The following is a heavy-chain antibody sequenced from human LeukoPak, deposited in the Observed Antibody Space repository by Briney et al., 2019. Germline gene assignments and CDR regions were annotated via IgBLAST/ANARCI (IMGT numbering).Heavy chain of an antibody. V-gene: IGHV4-39*07. Sequence: SETLSLTCTVSGGSINSSSYYWGWVRQPPGKGLEWIGSMYYRGSTYYNPSLKSRVTISVDTSKNQFSLKLSSVTAADTAVYYCARDVSGELLSRYYYYYYMDVWGKGTTVTVSS. CDR2: MYYRGST. CDR3: ARDVSGELLSRYYYYYYMDV. D-gene: IGHD1-26*01. J-gene: IGHJ6*03. CDR1: GGSINSSSYY.